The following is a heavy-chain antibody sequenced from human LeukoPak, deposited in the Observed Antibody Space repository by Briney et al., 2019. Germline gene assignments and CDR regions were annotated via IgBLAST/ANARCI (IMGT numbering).Heavy chain of an antibody. J-gene: IGHJ3*02. CDR1: GGSFSGYY. D-gene: IGHD3-22*01. V-gene: IGHV4-34*01. CDR3: SRSYYYDSSGYYRGAFDI. Sequence: YPSETLSLTCAVYGGSFSGYYWSWIRQPPGKGLELIGEINHGGSTNYNPSLKSRVTISVDTSKNQFSLKLSSVTAADTAVYYCSRSYYYDSSGYYRGAFDIWGQGTMVTVSS. CDR2: INHGGST.